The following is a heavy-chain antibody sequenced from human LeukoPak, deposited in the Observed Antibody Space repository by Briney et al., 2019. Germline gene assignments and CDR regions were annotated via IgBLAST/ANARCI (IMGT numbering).Heavy chain of an antibody. D-gene: IGHD6-19*01. J-gene: IGHJ4*02. CDR3: ASLAVAGGDPFDY. CDR2: IYYSGST. CDR1: GGSISSSSYY. Sequence: SETLSLTCTVSGGSISSSSYYWGWIRQPPGKGLEWIGSIYYSGSTYYNPSLKSRVTISVDTSKNQFSLKLSSVTAADTAVYYRASLAVAGGDPFDYWGQGTLVTVSS. V-gene: IGHV4-39*07.